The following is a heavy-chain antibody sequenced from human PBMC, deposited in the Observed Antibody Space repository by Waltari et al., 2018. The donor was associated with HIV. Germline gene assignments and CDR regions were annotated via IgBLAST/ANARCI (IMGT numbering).Heavy chain of an antibody. V-gene: IGHV4-34*01. Sequence: QVQLQQWGAGLLKPSETLSLTCAVYGGSFSGYYWSWIRQPPGKGLEWIGEINHSGSTNDNPSRKSRVTISVDTSKNQFSRELSAVTAADTAVYYCARRSYRGGPPAQIDYWGQGTLVTVSS. CDR3: ARRSYRGGPPAQIDY. CDR1: GGSFSGYY. CDR2: INHSGST. D-gene: IGHD2-2*01. J-gene: IGHJ4*02.